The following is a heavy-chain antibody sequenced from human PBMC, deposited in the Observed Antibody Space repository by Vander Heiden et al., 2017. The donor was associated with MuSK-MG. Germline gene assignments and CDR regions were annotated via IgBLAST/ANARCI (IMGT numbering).Heavy chain of an antibody. D-gene: IGHD6-19*01. Sequence: QVQLVQSGAEVKKPGASVKVSCKASGYTFTGYYMHWVRQAPGQGLEWMGWINPNSGGTNYAQKFQGWVTMTRDTSISTAYMELSRRRSDDTAVYYCARDMYSSGWPSPFDYWGQGTLVTVSS. V-gene: IGHV1-2*04. J-gene: IGHJ4*02. CDR3: ARDMYSSGWPSPFDY. CDR1: GYTFTGYY. CDR2: INPNSGGT.